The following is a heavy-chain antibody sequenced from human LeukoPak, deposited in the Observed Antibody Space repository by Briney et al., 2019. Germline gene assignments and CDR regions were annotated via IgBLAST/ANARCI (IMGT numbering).Heavy chain of an antibody. CDR1: GFTFSSYS. V-gene: IGHV3-21*01. CDR3: ARVKGATMIAFDY. D-gene: IGHD3-22*01. J-gene: IGHJ4*02. CDR2: ISSSSSYI. Sequence: GGSLRLSCAASGFTFSSYSMNWVRQAPGKGLEWVSSISSSSSYIYYADSVKGRFTISRDNAKNSLYLQMNSLRAEDTAVYYCARVKGATMIAFDYWGQGTLVTVSS.